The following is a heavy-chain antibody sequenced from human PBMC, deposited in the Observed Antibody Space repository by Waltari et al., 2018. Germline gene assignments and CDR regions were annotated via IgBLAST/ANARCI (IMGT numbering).Heavy chain of an antibody. CDR1: GYTFTSYD. Sequence: QVQLVQSGAEVKKPGASVKVSCKASGYTFTSYDINWVRQATGQGLEWMGWMNPNSGNTCYAQKFQGRVTMTRNTSISTAYMELSSLRSEDTAVYYCARDRPDYYDSSGYYDYWGQGTLVTVSS. V-gene: IGHV1-8*01. D-gene: IGHD3-22*01. J-gene: IGHJ4*02. CDR2: MNPNSGNT. CDR3: ARDRPDYYDSSGYYDY.